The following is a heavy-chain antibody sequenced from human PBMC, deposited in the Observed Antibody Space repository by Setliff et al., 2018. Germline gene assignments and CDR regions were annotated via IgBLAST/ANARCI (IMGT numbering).Heavy chain of an antibody. J-gene: IGHJ6*03. CDR3: ARDGPLYDNFWTAPGYMDV. Sequence: PGGSLRLSCAASGFTFSSYAMHWVRQAPGKGLEWVAVITYDGSNKFYADSVRGRFTISRDSSKNTVSLQMNSLRPEDTAVYYCARDGPLYDNFWTAPGYMDVWGKGTTVTVSS. V-gene: IGHV3-30*01. D-gene: IGHD3-3*01. CDR2: ITYDGSNK. CDR1: GFTFSSYA.